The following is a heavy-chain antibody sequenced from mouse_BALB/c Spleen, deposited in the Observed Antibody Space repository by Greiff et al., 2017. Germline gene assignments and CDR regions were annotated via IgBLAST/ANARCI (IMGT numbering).Heavy chain of an antibody. V-gene: IGHV5-17*02. CDR3: ARSRYDVSAMDY. CDR2: ISSGSSTI. CDR1: GFTFSSFG. Sequence: DVMLVESGGGLVQPGGSRKLSCAASGFTFSSFGMHWVRQAPEKGLEWVAYISSGSSTIYYADTVKGRFTISRDNPKNTLFLQMTSLRSEDTAMYYCARSRYDVSAMDYWGQGTSVTVSS. J-gene: IGHJ4*01. D-gene: IGHD2-14*01.